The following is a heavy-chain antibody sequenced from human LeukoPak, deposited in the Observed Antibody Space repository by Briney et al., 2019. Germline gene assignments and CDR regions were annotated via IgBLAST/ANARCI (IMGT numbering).Heavy chain of an antibody. D-gene: IGHD3-22*01. CDR3: AREYYYDSSGYYDPGAFDI. V-gene: IGHV1-69*04. CDR2: IIPILGIA. CDR1: GYTFTGYY. Sequence: SVKVSCKASGYTFTGYYIHWVRQAPGQGLEWMGRIIPILGIANYAQKFQGRVTITADKSTSTAYMELSSLRSEDTAVYYCAREYYYDSSGYYDPGAFDIWGQGTMVTVSS. J-gene: IGHJ3*02.